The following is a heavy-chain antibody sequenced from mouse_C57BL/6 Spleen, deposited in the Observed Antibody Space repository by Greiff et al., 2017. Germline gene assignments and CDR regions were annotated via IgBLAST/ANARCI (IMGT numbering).Heavy chain of an antibody. V-gene: IGHV1-82*01. D-gene: IGHD2-10*01. J-gene: IGHJ2*01. CDR2: IYPGDGDT. Sequence: QVQLQQSGPELVKPGASVKISCKASGYAFSSSWMNWVMQRPGKGLEWIGRIYPGDGDTNYNGKFKGKATLTADKSSSTAYMQLSSLTSEDSAVYFCARGAYSSYYFDYWGQGTTLTVSS. CDR3: ARGAYSSYYFDY. CDR1: GYAFSSSW.